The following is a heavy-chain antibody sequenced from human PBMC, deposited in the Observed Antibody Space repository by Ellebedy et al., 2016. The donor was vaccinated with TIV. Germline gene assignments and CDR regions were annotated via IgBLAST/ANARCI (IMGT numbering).Heavy chain of an antibody. CDR2: IKQDGSVI. Sequence: GESLKISCAASGFTFSSYSMNWVRQAPGKGLEWVATIKQDGSVIYYGDSVNGRFTTSGDIAKNLLYLQMNSLRAEDTAVYYCASEMGTPISKYGMDVWGRGTTVTVSS. CDR3: ASEMGTPISKYGMDV. V-gene: IGHV3-7*03. CDR1: GFTFSSYS. D-gene: IGHD7-27*01. J-gene: IGHJ6*02.